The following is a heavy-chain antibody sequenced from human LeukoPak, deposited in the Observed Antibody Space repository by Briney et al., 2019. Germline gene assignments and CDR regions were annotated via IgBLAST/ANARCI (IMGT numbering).Heavy chain of an antibody. J-gene: IGHJ4*02. D-gene: IGHD5-24*01. Sequence: GGSLRLSCAASGFTFSGYGMHWVRQAPGKGLEWVAFIRYDGSNEYYADSVKGRFTISRDKSKNTLSLQMNGLRVEDTAVYYCATLPRWLGLVESYWGQGTLVTVSS. CDR2: IRYDGSNE. CDR1: GFTFSGYG. CDR3: ATLPRWLGLVESY. V-gene: IGHV3-30*02.